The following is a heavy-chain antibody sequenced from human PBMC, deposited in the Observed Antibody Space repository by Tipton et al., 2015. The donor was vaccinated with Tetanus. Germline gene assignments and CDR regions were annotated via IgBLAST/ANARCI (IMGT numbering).Heavy chain of an antibody. CDR3: VRGYGSGSRFPAGGYGMDV. Sequence: TLSLTCAVYGGSFSGYYWSWIRQPPGKGLEWIGEINHSGSTNYNPSLKSRVTISVDTSKNQFSRKLTFVTAADTAVYYCVRGYGSGSRFPAGGYGMDVWGQGTTVTVSS. CDR2: INHSGST. J-gene: IGHJ6*02. D-gene: IGHD3-10*01. CDR1: GGSFSGYY. V-gene: IGHV4-34*01.